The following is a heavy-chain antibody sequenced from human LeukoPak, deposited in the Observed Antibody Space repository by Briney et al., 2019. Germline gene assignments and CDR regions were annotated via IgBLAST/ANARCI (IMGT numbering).Heavy chain of an antibody. V-gene: IGHV4-39*07. D-gene: IGHD3-10*01. Sequence: PSETLSLTCTVSGGSISSSSYYWGWIRQPPGKGLEWIGSIYYSGSTYYNPSLKSRVTISVDASKNQFSLKLSSVTAADTAVYYCARFTITMVRGVISWFDPWGQGTLVTVSS. CDR3: ARFTITMVRGVISWFDP. J-gene: IGHJ5*02. CDR2: IYYSGST. CDR1: GGSISSSSYY.